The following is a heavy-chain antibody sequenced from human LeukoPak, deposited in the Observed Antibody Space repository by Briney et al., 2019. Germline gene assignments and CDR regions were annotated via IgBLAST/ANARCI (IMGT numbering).Heavy chain of an antibody. CDR1: GGSFSGYY. CDR3: ARVRYSSSWVFDP. Sequence: SETLSLTCAVYGGSFSGYYWSWIRQPPGKGLEWIGEINHSGSTNYNPSLKSRVTMSVDTSKNHFSLNLTSVTAADTAVYYCARVRYSSSWVFDPWGQGTLVTVSS. J-gene: IGHJ5*02. D-gene: IGHD6-13*01. CDR2: INHSGST. V-gene: IGHV4-34*01.